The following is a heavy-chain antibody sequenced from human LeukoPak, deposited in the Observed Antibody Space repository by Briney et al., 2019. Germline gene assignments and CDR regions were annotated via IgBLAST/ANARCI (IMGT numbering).Heavy chain of an antibody. J-gene: IGHJ5*02. CDR2: IHDSGST. D-gene: IGHD1-1*01. CDR3: ARPVPSRLGWFDP. CDR1: GDSISSGGYS. V-gene: IGHV4-30-2*03. Sequence: SETLSPTCAVSGDSISSGGYSWSWIRQTPGKGLEWIAYIHDSGSTYYNPSLKSRVTISVDTSKNQFSLKLSSVTAADTAVYYCARPVPSRLGWFDPWGQGTLVTVSS.